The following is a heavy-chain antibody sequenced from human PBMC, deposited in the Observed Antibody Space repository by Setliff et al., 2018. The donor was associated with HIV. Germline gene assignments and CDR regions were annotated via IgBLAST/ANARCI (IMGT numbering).Heavy chain of an antibody. J-gene: IGHJ5*02. CDR2: IYYSVST. CDR3: AREGARHYGSGRYHSWFDP. Sequence: PSQTLSLTCTVSGGSIRSGNYYWSWIRQHPGKGLEWIGYIYYSVSTYYNTSLKSRVTMSVDTSKNQFSLKLSSVTAADTAVYYCAREGARHYGSGRYHSWFDPWGQGTQVTVSS. CDR1: GGSIRSGNYY. V-gene: IGHV4-31*03. D-gene: IGHD3-10*01.